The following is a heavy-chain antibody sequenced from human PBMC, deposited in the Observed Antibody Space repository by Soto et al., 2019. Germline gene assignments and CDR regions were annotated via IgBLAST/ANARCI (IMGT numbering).Heavy chain of an antibody. J-gene: IGHJ3*02. D-gene: IGHD6-6*01. Sequence: SVKVSCKASGGTFSSYTISWVRQAPGQGLEWMGRIIPILGIANYAQKFQGRVTITADKSTSTAYMELSSLRSEDTAVYYCASSSGPDAFDIWGQGTMVTVSS. CDR2: IIPILGIA. CDR3: ASSSGPDAFDI. CDR1: GGTFSSYT. V-gene: IGHV1-69*02.